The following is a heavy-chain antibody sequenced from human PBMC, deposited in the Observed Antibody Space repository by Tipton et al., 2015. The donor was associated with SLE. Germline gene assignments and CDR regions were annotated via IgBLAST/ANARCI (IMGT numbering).Heavy chain of an antibody. CDR3: AKADSSGYSYWYFDL. CDR2: ISWNSGSI. J-gene: IGHJ2*01. Sequence: SLRLSCAASGFTFDDDAMHWVRQAPGKGLEWVSGISWNSGSIGYADSVKGRFTISRDNAKNSLYLQMNSLRAEDTALYYCAKADSSGYSYWYFDLWGRGTLVTVSS. CDR1: GFTFDDDA. D-gene: IGHD3-22*01. V-gene: IGHV3-9*01.